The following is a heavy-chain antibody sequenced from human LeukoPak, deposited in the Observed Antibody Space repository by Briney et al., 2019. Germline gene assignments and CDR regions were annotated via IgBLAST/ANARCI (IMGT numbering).Heavy chain of an antibody. CDR2: ISPGDSDT. Sequence: GESLKISCKVSGHSFTDYWIGWVRQMPGKGLEWMGVISPGDSDTRYSPSFQGQVTISADKSISTAYLQWSSLKASDTAIYYCASPTGRGCTSSSCYVDAFDIWGQGTMVTVSS. J-gene: IGHJ3*02. V-gene: IGHV5-51*01. CDR3: ASPTGRGCTSSSCYVDAFDI. CDR1: GHSFTDYW. D-gene: IGHD2-2*01.